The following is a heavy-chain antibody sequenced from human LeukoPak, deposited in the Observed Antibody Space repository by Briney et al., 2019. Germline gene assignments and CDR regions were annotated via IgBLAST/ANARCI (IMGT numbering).Heavy chain of an antibody. D-gene: IGHD2-2*01. CDR2: IIPIFGTA. V-gene: IGHV1-69*13. CDR1: GGTFISYA. Sequence: ASVKVSCKASGGTFISYAISWVRQAPGQGLEWMGGIIPIFGTANYAQKFQGRVTITADESTSTAYMELSSLRSEDTAVYYCARDGCSSTSCYRDYYYGMDVWGQGTTVTVSS. J-gene: IGHJ6*02. CDR3: ARDGCSSTSCYRDYYYGMDV.